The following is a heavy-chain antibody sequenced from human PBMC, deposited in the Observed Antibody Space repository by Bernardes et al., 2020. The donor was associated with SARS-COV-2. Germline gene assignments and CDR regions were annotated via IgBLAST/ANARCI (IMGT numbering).Heavy chain of an antibody. CDR2: MNPNSGNT. CDR1: GYTFTSYD. Sequence: ASVKVSCKASGYTFTSYDINWVRQATGQGLEWMGWMNPNSGNTGYAQKFQGRVTMTRNTSISTAYMELSSLRSEDTAVYYCARGHFVGSGWSLYYYYYGMDVWGQGTTVTVSS. J-gene: IGHJ6*02. D-gene: IGHD6-19*01. V-gene: IGHV1-8*01. CDR3: ARGHFVGSGWSLYYYYYGMDV.